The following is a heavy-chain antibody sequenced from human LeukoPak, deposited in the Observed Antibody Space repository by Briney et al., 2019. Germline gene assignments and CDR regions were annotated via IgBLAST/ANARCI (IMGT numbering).Heavy chain of an antibody. CDR2: IYYSGTT. V-gene: IGHV4-59*01. Sequence: KPSETLSLTCTVSGDSISGYYWSWIRQPPGKGLEWIGNIYYSGTTNYDPSLRSRVNMSLDASKNQFSLRLSSVTAAVTAVYYCARGGSYFVYWGQGTLVTVSS. D-gene: IGHD1-26*01. CDR3: ARGGSYFVY. J-gene: IGHJ4*02. CDR1: GDSISGYY.